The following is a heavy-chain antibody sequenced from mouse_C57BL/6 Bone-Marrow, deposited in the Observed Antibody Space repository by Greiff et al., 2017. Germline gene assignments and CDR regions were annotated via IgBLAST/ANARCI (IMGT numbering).Heavy chain of an antibody. Sequence: QVQLKESGAELARPGASVTLSCKASGYTFTSYGISWVKQRTGQGLEWIGEIYPRSGNTYYTEKFKGKATLTADKSSSTAYMELRSLTSEDSAVYFCARKGREFAYWGQGTLVTVSA. J-gene: IGHJ3*01. CDR3: ARKGREFAY. CDR2: IYPRSGNT. V-gene: IGHV1-81*01. CDR1: GYTFTSYG.